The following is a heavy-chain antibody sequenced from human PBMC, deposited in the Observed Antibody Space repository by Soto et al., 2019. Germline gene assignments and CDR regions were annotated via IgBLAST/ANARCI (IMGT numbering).Heavy chain of an antibody. CDR1: GFTFSSYA. J-gene: IGHJ4*02. Sequence: QVQLVESGGGVVQPGRSLRLSCAASGFTFSSYAMHWVRQAPGKGLEWVAVISYDGSNKYYADSVKGRFTISRDNSKNTLYLQMNSLIAEDTAVYYCSRSPDGYNYYFDYWGQGTLVTVSS. V-gene: IGHV3-30-3*01. D-gene: IGHD5-12*01. CDR2: ISYDGSNK. CDR3: SRSPDGYNYYFDY.